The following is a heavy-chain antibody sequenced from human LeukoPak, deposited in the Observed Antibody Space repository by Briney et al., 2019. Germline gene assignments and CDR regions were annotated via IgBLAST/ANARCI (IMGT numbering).Heavy chain of an antibody. J-gene: IGHJ4*02. CDR3: ARIPADSSSYYYISYFDY. D-gene: IGHD3-22*01. CDR2: INLYSGGA. CDR1: GYTFTDYH. Sequence: GASVKVSCKASGYTFTDYHMHWVRQAPGQGLEWMGCINLYSGGAHYAQKFQDRLSMTRDTSINTAYMELSSLASDDTAVYYCARIPADSSSYYYISYFDYWGQGTLVTVSS. V-gene: IGHV1-2*02.